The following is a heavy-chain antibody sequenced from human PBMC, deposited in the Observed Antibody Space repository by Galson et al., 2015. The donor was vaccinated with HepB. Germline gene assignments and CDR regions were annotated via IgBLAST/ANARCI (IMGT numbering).Heavy chain of an antibody. CDR1: GFTFRDYA. Sequence: LRLSCAASGFTFRDYAMSWVRQAPGKGLEWVSAIRGSGGSTNYADSVKGRFTISRDNSKNTLYLHMNSLRAEDTAVYYCARGSDSSDYYYESAFDIWGQGTMVTVSS. CDR2: IRGSGGST. V-gene: IGHV3-23*01. J-gene: IGHJ3*02. D-gene: IGHD3-22*01. CDR3: ARGSDSSDYYYESAFDI.